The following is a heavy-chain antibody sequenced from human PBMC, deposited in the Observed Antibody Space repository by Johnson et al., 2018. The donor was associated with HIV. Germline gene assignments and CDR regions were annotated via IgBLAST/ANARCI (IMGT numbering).Heavy chain of an antibody. CDR3: ARDVTAGNDAFDI. CDR2: IKQEGSEK. CDR1: GFTFSTFW. J-gene: IGHJ3*02. D-gene: IGHD1-1*01. Sequence: VQLVESGGGLVQPGGSLRLSCAASGFTFSTFWMTWFGQAPGRGREWVANIKQEGSEKYYLDSVKGRFTISRDNSNNTLYLQMNSLRAEDTAVYYCARDVTAGNDAFDIWGQGTMVTVSS. V-gene: IGHV3-7*01.